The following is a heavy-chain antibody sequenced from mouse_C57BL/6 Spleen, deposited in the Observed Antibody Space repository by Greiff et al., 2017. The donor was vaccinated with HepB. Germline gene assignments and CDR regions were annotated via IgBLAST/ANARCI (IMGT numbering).Heavy chain of an antibody. CDR3: ARFTTVVATRRYYAMDY. J-gene: IGHJ4*01. D-gene: IGHD1-1*01. CDR1: GYTFTDYN. Sequence: EVQLQQSGPELVKPGASVKIPCKASGYTFTDYNMDWVKQSHGKSLEWIGDITPNNGGTIYNQKFKGKATLTVDKSSSTAYMELRSLTSEDTAVYYCARFTTVVATRRYYAMDYWGKGTSVTVAS. V-gene: IGHV1-18*01. CDR2: ITPNNGGT.